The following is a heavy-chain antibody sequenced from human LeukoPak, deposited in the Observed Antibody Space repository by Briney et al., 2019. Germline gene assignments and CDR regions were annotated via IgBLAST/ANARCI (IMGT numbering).Heavy chain of an antibody. D-gene: IGHD3-22*01. Sequence: GGSLRLSCAASGFTFSSYAMSWVRQAPGKGLEWVSAISGSGGSTYYADSVKGRFTISRDNSKNTLYLQMNSLRAEDTAVYYCAKDPINCYDSSGYLRYYFDYWGQGTLVTVSS. CDR1: GFTFSSYA. CDR3: AKDPINCYDSSGYLRYYFDY. J-gene: IGHJ4*02. V-gene: IGHV3-23*01. CDR2: ISGSGGST.